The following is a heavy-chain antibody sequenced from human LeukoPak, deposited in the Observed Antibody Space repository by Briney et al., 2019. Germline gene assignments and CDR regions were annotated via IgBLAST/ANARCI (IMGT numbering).Heavy chain of an antibody. J-gene: IGHJ5*02. Sequence: ASVKVSCKASGYRFISNYIQWVRQAPGLGPEWMGWMHPGNGNTRYAEKFQGRVTMTRDTSINTAYMDLSSLRSDDTAVYYCARLWIVATWFDAWGQGVLVSVSS. CDR3: ARLWIVATWFDA. CDR1: GYRFISNY. CDR2: MHPGNGNT. D-gene: IGHD2-2*03. V-gene: IGHV1-2*02.